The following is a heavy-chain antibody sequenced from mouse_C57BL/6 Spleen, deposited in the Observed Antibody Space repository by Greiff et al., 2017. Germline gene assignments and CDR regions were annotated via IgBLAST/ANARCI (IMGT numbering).Heavy chain of an antibody. CDR3: ARGVVVALDYYAMDY. D-gene: IGHD1-1*01. V-gene: IGHV1-82*01. CDR2: IYPGDGDT. CDR1: GYAFSSSW. J-gene: IGHJ4*01. Sequence: VQLQESGPELVKPGASVKISCKASGYAFSSSWMNWVKQRPGKGLEWIGRIYPGDGDTNYNGKFKGKATLTADKSSSTAYMQLSSLTSEDSAVYFCARGVVVALDYYAMDYWGQGTSVTVSS.